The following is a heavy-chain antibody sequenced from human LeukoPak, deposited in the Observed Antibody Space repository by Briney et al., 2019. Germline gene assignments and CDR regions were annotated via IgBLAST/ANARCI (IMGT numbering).Heavy chain of an antibody. D-gene: IGHD3-10*01. CDR1: GFTFSSYG. J-gene: IGHJ6*04. CDR2: ISGSGGST. V-gene: IGHV3-23*01. Sequence: PGGSLRLSCAASGFTFSSYGMSWVRQAPGKGLEWVSAISGSGGSTYYADSVKGRFTISRDNSKNTLYLQMNSLRAEDTAVYYCAKDVAMVRGVMDVWGKGTTVTISS. CDR3: AKDVAMVRGVMDV.